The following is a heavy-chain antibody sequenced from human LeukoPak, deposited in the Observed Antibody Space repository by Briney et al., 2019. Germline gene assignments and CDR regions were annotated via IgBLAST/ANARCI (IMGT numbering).Heavy chain of an antibody. V-gene: IGHV3-23*01. CDR3: AKALVANGRSYMDV. CDR1: GFTFSSYA. D-gene: IGHD5-12*01. CDR2: ISGSGGST. J-gene: IGHJ6*03. Sequence: GGSLRLSCAASGFTFSSYAMSWVRQAPGKGLEWVSAISGSGGSTYYADSVKGRFTISRDNSKNTLYLQMNSLRAEDTAVYYCAKALVANGRSYMDVWGKGTTVTVSS.